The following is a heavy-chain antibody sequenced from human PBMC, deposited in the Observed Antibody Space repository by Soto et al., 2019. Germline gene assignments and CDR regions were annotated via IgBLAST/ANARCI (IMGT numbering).Heavy chain of an antibody. Sequence: QVQLQESGPGLVKPSQTLSLTCTVSGGSISSGDYYWSWIRQPPGKGLEWIGYILYSGTTNYNPSLESRLTISVATSKIQFSLQLNSVTAADTAVYYCARNGALDYWGRGTLDTVSS. J-gene: IGHJ4*02. CDR1: GGSISSGDYY. CDR3: ARNGALDY. V-gene: IGHV4-30-4*01. CDR2: ILYSGTT. D-gene: IGHD2-8*01.